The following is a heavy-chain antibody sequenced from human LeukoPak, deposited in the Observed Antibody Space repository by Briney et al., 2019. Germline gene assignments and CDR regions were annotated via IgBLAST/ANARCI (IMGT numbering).Heavy chain of an antibody. CDR2: IYYSGST. V-gene: IGHV4-39*01. CDR3: ARQGGDVKVWFDP. J-gene: IGHJ5*02. CDR1: GGSISSSSYY. D-gene: IGHD3-16*01. Sequence: SETLSLTCTVSGGSISSSSYYWGWIRQPPGKGLEWIGSIYYSGSTYYNPSLKSRVTISVDTSKNQFSLKLSSVTAADTAVYYCARQGGDVKVWFDPWGQGTLVTVSS.